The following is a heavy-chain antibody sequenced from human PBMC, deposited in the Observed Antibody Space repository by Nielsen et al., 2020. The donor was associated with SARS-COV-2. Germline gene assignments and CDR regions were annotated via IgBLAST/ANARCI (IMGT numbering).Heavy chain of an antibody. CDR3: ASGHWYFDL. Sequence: SETLSLTFAVYGGSFSGYYWSWIRQPPGKGLEWIGEINHSGSTNYNPSLKSRVTISVDTSKNQFSLKLSSVTAADTAVYYCASGHWYFDLWGRGTLVTVSS. CDR1: GGSFSGYY. J-gene: IGHJ2*01. V-gene: IGHV4-34*01. CDR2: INHSGST.